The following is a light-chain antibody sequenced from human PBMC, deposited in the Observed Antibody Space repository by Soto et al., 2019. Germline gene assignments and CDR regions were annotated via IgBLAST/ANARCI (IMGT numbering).Light chain of an antibody. Sequence: DIQMTKSPSSLSASVGYRGTIACLASQTISSWLAWYQQKPGKAPKLLIYKAYTLKSGVTSRFSGSGSGTEFTLTISSLQPDDFATYYCQHYNSYSEAFGQGTQVEIK. V-gene: IGKV1-5*03. CDR2: KAY. CDR1: QTISSW. J-gene: IGKJ1*01. CDR3: QHYNSYSEA.